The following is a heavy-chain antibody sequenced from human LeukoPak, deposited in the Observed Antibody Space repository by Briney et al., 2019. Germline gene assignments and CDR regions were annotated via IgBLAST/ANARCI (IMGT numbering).Heavy chain of an antibody. D-gene: IGHD2-21*01. CDR3: ARGGITTPGIFNFDY. V-gene: IGHV3-30*02. CDR2: IRYDGSNR. J-gene: IGHJ4*02. CDR1: GFTFSSYG. Sequence: GGSLRLSCAASGFTFSSYGMHWVRQAPGKGLKWVAFIRYDGSNRYYADSVKGRFTISRDNSKNTLYLQMNGLRAEDTAVYYCARGGITTPGIFNFDYWGQGTLVTVSS.